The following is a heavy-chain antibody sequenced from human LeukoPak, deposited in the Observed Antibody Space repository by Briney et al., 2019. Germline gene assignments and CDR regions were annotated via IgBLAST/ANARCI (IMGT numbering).Heavy chain of an antibody. J-gene: IGHJ6*02. CDR3: ARDGDLRLAAGVYYYYGMDV. CDR2: ISGSGGST. V-gene: IGHV3-23*01. CDR1: GFTFSSYA. Sequence: GGSLRLSCAASGFTFSSYAMSWVRQAPGKGLEWVSAISGSGGSTYCADSVKGRFTISRDNAKNSLYLQMNSLRDEDTAVYYCARDGDLRLAAGVYYYYGMDVWGQGTTVTVSS. D-gene: IGHD6-13*01.